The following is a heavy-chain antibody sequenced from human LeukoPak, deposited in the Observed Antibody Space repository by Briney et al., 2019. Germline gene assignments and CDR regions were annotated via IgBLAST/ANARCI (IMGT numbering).Heavy chain of an antibody. Sequence: GGSLRLSCTASGFTFGDYAMSWFRQAPGKGLEWVGFIRSKAYGGTTDYAASVNGRFSISMSDSKSIAYLQMNSLRAEDTAVYYCARDMVGAATDAFDIWGQGTMVTVSS. D-gene: IGHD2-15*01. J-gene: IGHJ3*02. V-gene: IGHV3-49*03. CDR2: IRSKAYGGTT. CDR3: ARDMVGAATDAFDI. CDR1: GFTFGDYA.